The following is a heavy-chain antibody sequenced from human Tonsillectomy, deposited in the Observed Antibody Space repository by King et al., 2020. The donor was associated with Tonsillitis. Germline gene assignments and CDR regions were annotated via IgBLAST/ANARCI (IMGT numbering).Heavy chain of an antibody. CDR1: GFTFSSYR. J-gene: IGHJ4*02. Sequence: VQLVESGGGLVKPGGSLRLSCAASGFTFSSYRMNWVLQAPGKGLEWVSSIISSSSYIYYADSVKGRFTISRDNDKNSRYLQMNSLRAEDTAVYYCARDKYYSYGFGYWGQGTLVTVSS. CDR3: ARDKYYSYGFGY. D-gene: IGHD5-18*01. CDR2: IISSSSYI. V-gene: IGHV3-21*01.